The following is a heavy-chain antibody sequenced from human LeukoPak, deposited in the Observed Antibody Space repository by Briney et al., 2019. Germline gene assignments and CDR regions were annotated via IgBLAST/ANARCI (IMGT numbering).Heavy chain of an antibody. CDR2: INPNSGGT. J-gene: IGHJ4*02. Sequence: ASVKVSCKASGYTFTGYYMHWVRQAPGQGLEWMGRINPNSGGTNYAQKFQGRVTMTRDTSISTAYMELSRLRSDDTAVYYRARNSLNYYGSDFDYWGQGTLVTVSS. CDR1: GYTFTGYY. D-gene: IGHD3-10*01. CDR3: ARNSLNYYGSDFDY. V-gene: IGHV1-2*06.